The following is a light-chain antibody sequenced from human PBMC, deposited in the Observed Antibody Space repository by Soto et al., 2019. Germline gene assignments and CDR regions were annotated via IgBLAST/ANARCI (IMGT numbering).Light chain of an antibody. CDR1: RGISSS. CDR2: AAS. Sequence: DIQLTQSPSFLSASVGDRVTITCRASRGISSSLAWYQQKPGKAPKLLIYAASTLQSGVPSRFSGSGSGTEFTLTVSSLQPEDFATYYCQQFNSFSFNFGPGTKVDIK. J-gene: IGKJ3*01. V-gene: IGKV1-9*01. CDR3: QQFNSFSFN.